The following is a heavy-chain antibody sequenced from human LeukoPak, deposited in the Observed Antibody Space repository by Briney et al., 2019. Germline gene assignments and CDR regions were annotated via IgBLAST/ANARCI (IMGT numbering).Heavy chain of an antibody. D-gene: IGHD3-22*01. CDR1: GYTFTAYY. CDR2: INPSGGST. CDR3: ARGDYYYDTAGDY. V-gene: IGHV1-46*01. Sequence: ASVKVSCKTSGYTFTAYYIHWVRQAPGQGLEWMGIINPSGGSTSYAQKFQGRVTMTRDMPTSTVYMELSSLRSEDTAVYYCARGDYYYDTAGDYWGQGTLVTVSS. J-gene: IGHJ4*02.